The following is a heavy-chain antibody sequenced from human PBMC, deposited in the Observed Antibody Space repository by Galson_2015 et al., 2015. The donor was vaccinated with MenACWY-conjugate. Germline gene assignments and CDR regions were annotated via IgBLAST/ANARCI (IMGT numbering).Heavy chain of an antibody. CDR1: GFTFNTYT. CDR3: ARTAGSVPP. V-gene: IGHV3-21*01. D-gene: IGHD6-13*01. CDR2: ITSGSDYI. Sequence: SLRLSCAASGFTFNTYTMNWVRQAPGEGLEWVSSITSGSDYIYYADSVKGRFTVSRDNAENSLYLQMNSLRPEDTAVCYCARTAGSVPPWGLGTLVTVSS. J-gene: IGHJ5*02.